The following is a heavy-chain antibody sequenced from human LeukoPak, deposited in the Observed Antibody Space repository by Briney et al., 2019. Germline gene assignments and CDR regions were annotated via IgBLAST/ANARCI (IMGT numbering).Heavy chain of an antibody. CDR1: GFTFNNFA. CDR2: VSHDGNIK. V-gene: IGHV3-30*04. D-gene: IGHD6-19*01. Sequence: GGPLRLSCAASGFTFNNFAMHWVRQAPGQGLEWVTAVSHDGNIKEYVDSVKGRFTVSRDNSKNTLYLQMNSLRVGDTAIYYCARMYSSGWYIGAFDVWGQGTMVTVSS. J-gene: IGHJ3*01. CDR3: ARMYSSGWYIGAFDV.